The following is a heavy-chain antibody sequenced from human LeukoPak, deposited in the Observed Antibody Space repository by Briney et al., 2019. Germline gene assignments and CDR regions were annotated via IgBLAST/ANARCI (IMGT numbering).Heavy chain of an antibody. CDR1: GFTFSSYW. CDR3: AREGIVVPDGWFDP. Sequence: GGSLRLSCAASGFTFSSYWMHWVRQAPGKGLVWVSRINSDGSSTSYADSMKGRFTISRDNAKNTLYLQMNSLRAEDTAVYYCAREGIVVPDGWFDPWGQGTLVTVSS. V-gene: IGHV3-74*01. J-gene: IGHJ5*02. D-gene: IGHD2-21*01. CDR2: INSDGSST.